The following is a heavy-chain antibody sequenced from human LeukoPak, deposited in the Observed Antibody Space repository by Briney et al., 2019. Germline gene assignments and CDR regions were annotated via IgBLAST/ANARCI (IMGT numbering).Heavy chain of an antibody. Sequence: PGGSQRLSCSASGFTFSSYAMHWVRQAPGKGLEYVSAISSNGGSTYYADSVKGRFTISRDNSKNTLYLQMSSLRAEDTAVYYCVKVITDLDAFDIWGQGTMVTVSS. CDR3: VKVITDLDAFDI. CDR1: GFTFSSYA. J-gene: IGHJ3*02. V-gene: IGHV3-64D*09. CDR2: ISSNGGST. D-gene: IGHD3-22*01.